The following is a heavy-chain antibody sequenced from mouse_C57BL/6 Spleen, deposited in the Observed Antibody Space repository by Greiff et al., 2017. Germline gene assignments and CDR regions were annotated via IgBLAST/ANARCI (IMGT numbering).Heavy chain of an antibody. CDR2: ISSGSSTI. D-gene: IGHD2-4*01. CDR3: ARIGLYDYDYFDY. V-gene: IGHV5-17*01. J-gene: IGHJ2*01. CDR1: GFTFSDYG. Sequence: EVMLVASGGGLVKPGGSLKLSCAASGFTFSDYGMHWVRQAPEKGLEWVAYISSGSSTIYYADTVKGRFTISRDNAKNTLFLQMTSLRSEDTAMYYCARIGLYDYDYFDYWGPGTTLTGSS.